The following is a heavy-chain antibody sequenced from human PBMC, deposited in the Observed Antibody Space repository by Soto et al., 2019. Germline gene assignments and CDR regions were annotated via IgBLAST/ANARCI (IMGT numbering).Heavy chain of an antibody. CDR2: IWYDGSSQ. CDR1: GFTFSKYG. J-gene: IGHJ4*02. D-gene: IGHD1-1*01. CDR3: ARGRYGDY. Sequence: QVLLVESGGGVVQPGMSLRLSCAASGFTFSKYGIHWVRQAPGKGLEWVGFIWYDGSSQYYADSVKGRFTISRDNSKNTVSLQMNSLRVEDTAVYYCARGRYGDYWGQGALVTVSS. V-gene: IGHV3-33*01.